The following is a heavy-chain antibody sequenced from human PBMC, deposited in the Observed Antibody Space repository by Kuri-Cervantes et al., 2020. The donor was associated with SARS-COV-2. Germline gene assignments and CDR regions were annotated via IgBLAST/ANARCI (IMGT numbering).Heavy chain of an antibody. D-gene: IGHD2-15*01. J-gene: IGHJ4*02. V-gene: IGHV3-7*01. Sequence: ESLKISCAASGFTFSSYWMSWVRQAPGKGLEWVANINQDGSEKYYVDSVKGRFTIYRDNAKNSLYLQMNSLRAEDTAVYYCARERAGYCSGGSCYRGGRFDYWGQGTLVTVSS. CDR2: INQDGSEK. CDR1: GFTFSSYW. CDR3: ARERAGYCSGGSCYRGGRFDY.